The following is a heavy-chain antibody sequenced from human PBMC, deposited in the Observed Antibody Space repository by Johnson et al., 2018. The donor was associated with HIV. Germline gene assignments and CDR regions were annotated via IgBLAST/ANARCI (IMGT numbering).Heavy chain of an antibody. Sequence: VQLVESGGGLVQPGGSLRLSCAASGFTFDDYGMSWVRQAPGQGLEWVSGINWNGGSTGYADSVEGRFPISRYNAKNSLYLQMNSLRAEDTALYYCARDRGGGSYHDAFDIWGQGTMVSVSS. J-gene: IGHJ3*02. CDR3: ARDRGGGSYHDAFDI. V-gene: IGHV3-20*04. CDR2: INWNGGST. D-gene: IGHD1-26*01. CDR1: GFTFDDYG.